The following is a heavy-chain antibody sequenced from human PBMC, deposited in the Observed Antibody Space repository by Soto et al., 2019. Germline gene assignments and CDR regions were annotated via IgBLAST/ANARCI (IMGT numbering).Heavy chain of an antibody. CDR2: ISYDGSNK. D-gene: IGHD6-19*01. CDR1: GFTFSSYG. Sequence: QVQLVESGGGVVQPGRSLRLSCAASGFTFSSYGMHWVRQAPGKGLEWVAVISYDGSNKYYADSVKGRFTISRDNSKNPLYLQMNSLRAEDTAVYYCAKEAQQWLVFDYWGQGTLVTVSS. V-gene: IGHV3-30*18. J-gene: IGHJ4*02. CDR3: AKEAQQWLVFDY.